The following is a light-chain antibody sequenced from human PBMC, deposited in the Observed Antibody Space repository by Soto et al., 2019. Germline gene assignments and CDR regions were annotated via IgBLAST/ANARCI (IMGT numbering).Light chain of an antibody. V-gene: IGKV1-39*01. J-gene: IGKJ1*01. Sequence: IQMTQSPSSLSASVGDRVTITCRASQAIRNDLGWYQQKPGKAPKLLIYAASTLQSGVPSRFSGSGSGTDFTLTITSLQSEDFATYHCQQSYGTPLTFGQGTKVDIK. CDR3: QQSYGTPLT. CDR2: AAS. CDR1: QAIRND.